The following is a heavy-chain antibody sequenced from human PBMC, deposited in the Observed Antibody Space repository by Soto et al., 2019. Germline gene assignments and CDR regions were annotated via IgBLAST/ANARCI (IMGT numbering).Heavy chain of an antibody. Sequence: EVQLVQSGAEVKKPGESLKISCKGSGYSFTSYWIGWVRQMPGKGLEWMGIIYPGDSDTRYSPSFQGQVTISADKSISTAYLQWSSLKASDTAMYYCATTLNLYCSRTSCYEGPDAFDIWGQGTMVTVSS. CDR3: ATTLNLYCSRTSCYEGPDAFDI. J-gene: IGHJ3*02. CDR1: GYSFTSYW. D-gene: IGHD2-2*01. V-gene: IGHV5-51*03. CDR2: IYPGDSDT.